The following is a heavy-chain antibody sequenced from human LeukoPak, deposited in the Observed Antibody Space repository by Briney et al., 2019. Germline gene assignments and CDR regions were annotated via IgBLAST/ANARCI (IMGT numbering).Heavy chain of an antibody. D-gene: IGHD3-3*01. Sequence: PSETLSLTCTVSGGSITTYYWSWIRQPPGKGLEWIGYMYTTGNTNYNPSLASRVTLSLDTSKNQFSLTLSSVTAADTAVYYCGKHETLFGAGHFFMDVWGKGTTVTGSS. V-gene: IGHV4-59*08. CDR2: MYTTGNT. J-gene: IGHJ6*03. CDR3: GKHETLFGAGHFFMDV. CDR1: GGSITTYY.